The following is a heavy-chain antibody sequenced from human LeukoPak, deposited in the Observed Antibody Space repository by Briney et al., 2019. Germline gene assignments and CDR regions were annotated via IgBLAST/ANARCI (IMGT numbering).Heavy chain of an antibody. CDR3: ARVDLGYCSGGSCYPLNYYGMDV. V-gene: IGHV5-51*01. J-gene: IGHJ6*02. D-gene: IGHD2-15*01. CDR2: IYPGDSDT. Sequence: GESLKISCKGSGYSFTSYWIGWVRQMPGKGLEWMGIIYPGDSDTRYSPSFQGQVTISADKSISTAYLQWSSLKASDTAMYYCARVDLGYCSGGSCYPLNYYGMDVWSQGTTVTVSS. CDR1: GYSFTSYW.